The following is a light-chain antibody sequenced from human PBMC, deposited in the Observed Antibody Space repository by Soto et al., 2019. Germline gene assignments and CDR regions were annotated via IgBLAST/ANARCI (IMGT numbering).Light chain of an antibody. CDR3: QSYDSSLSGSDVV. Sequence: QSVLTQPPSVSGAPGQRVTISCTGSSSNIGAGYDVHWYQQLPGTAPKLLILGNTNRPSGVPDRFSGSKSGTSASLAITGLQAEDEADYYCQSYDSSLSGSDVVFGGGTKLTVL. CDR1: SSNIGAGYD. J-gene: IGLJ2*01. CDR2: GNT. V-gene: IGLV1-40*01.